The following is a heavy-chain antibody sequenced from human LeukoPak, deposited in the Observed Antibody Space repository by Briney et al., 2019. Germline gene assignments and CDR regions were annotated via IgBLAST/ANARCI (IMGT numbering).Heavy chain of an antibody. CDR2: IYTSGST. CDR3: ARARNYYDSSGFYYEGDAFDV. J-gene: IGHJ3*01. CDR1: GGSISSSSYY. Sequence: SETLSLTCTVSGGSISSSSYYWSWIRQPAGKGLEWIGRIYTSGSTNYNPSLKSRVTISVDTSKNQFSLKLSSVTAADTAVYYCARARNYYDSSGFYYEGDAFDVWGQGTMVTVSS. V-gene: IGHV4-61*02. D-gene: IGHD3-22*01.